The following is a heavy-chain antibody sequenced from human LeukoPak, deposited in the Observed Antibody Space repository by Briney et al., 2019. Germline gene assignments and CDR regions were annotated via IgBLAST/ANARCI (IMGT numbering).Heavy chain of an antibody. CDR3: ASSKYQLLIDY. Sequence: GGSLRLSCAASGFTVSSNYMSRVRQAPGKGLEWVSVIYSGGSTYYADSVKGRFTISRDNSKNTLYLQMNSLRAEDTAVYYCASSKYQLLIDYWGQGTLVTVSS. CDR2: IYSGGST. V-gene: IGHV3-53*01. D-gene: IGHD2-2*01. J-gene: IGHJ4*02. CDR1: GFTVSSNY.